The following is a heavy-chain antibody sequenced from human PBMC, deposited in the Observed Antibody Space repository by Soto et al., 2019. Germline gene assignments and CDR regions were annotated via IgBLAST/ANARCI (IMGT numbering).Heavy chain of an antibody. D-gene: IGHD3-10*01. J-gene: IGHJ4*02. CDR2: INSDGSST. CDR1: GFTFSGYR. CDR3: ARTSYHFDL. V-gene: IGHV3-74*01. Sequence: GGSLRLSCAASGFTFSGYRMHWVRQAPGKGLVWVSRINSDGSSTDYADSVRGRFTISRDNAKNTLHLQMDSLRAEDTAVYYCARTSYHFDLWGQGTPVTVSS.